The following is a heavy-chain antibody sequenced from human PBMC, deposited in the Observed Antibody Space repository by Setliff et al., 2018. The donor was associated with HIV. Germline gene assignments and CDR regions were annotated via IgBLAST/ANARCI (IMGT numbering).Heavy chain of an antibody. V-gene: IGHV4-4*02. Sequence: NPSETLSLTCAVSGGSISSDNWWTWVRQPPGKGLEWIGEIYHSEYTNYNASLKSRVSMSVDKSKNQFSLKLNSVTAADTAVYYCARETSVTPVGLDHWGQGTLVTVSS. CDR3: ARETSVTPVGLDH. D-gene: IGHD1-1*01. CDR2: IYHSEYT. J-gene: IGHJ1*01. CDR1: GGSISSDNW.